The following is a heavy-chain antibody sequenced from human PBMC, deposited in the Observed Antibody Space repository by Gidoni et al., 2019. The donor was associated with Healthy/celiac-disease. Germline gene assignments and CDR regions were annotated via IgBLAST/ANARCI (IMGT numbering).Heavy chain of an antibody. V-gene: IGHV4-59*08. CDR1: GGSISSYY. Sequence: QVQLQESGPGLVKPSETLSLTCTVSGGSISSYYWSWIRQPPWKGLDWIGYIYYSGSTNYNPSLKSRVTISVDTSKNQFSLKLSSVTAADTAVYYWARHVAVAGYYYYYGMDVWGQGTTVTVSS. CDR3: ARHVAVAGYYYYYGMDV. J-gene: IGHJ6*02. D-gene: IGHD6-19*01. CDR2: IYYSGST.